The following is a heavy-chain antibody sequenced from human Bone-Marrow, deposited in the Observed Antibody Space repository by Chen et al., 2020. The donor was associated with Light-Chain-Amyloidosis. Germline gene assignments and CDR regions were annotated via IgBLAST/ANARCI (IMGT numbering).Heavy chain of an antibody. V-gene: IGHV3-9*01. D-gene: IGHD2-2*02. CDR2: ISWNSGSI. CDR3: AKAIVPAAIGYFDY. J-gene: IGHJ4*02. CDR1: GFTFDDYA. Sequence: EVQLVESGGGLVQPGRSLRLSCAASGFTFDDYAMHWVRQAPGKGLEWVSGISWNSGSIGYADSVKGRFTISRDNAKNSLYLQMNSLRAEDTALYYCAKAIVPAAIGYFDYWGQGTLVTDSS.